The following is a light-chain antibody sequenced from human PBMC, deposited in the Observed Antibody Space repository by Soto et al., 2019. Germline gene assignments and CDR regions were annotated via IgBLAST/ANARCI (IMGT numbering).Light chain of an antibody. CDR2: GAS. J-gene: IGKJ2*01. V-gene: IGKV3-15*01. CDR3: HQYNSWPPGT. CDR1: QSVSSSY. Sequence: EIVLTQSPGTLSLSPGERATLSCRAIQSVSSSYLAWYQQKPGQAPRLLIYGASSRATGIPARFSGSGSGTEFTLTISSLQSEDFALYYCHQYNSWPPGTFGQGTKVDI.